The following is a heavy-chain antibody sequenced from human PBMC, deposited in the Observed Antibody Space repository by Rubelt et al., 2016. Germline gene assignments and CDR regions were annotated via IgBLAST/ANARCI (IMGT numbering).Heavy chain of an antibody. V-gene: IGHV3-21*01. J-gene: IGHJ3*02. D-gene: IGHD3-22*01. CDR2: ISGSGGST. CDR1: GFTFSSYG. Sequence: VQLVESGGNVVQPGRSLRLSCAASGFTFSSYGIHWVRQAPGKGLEWVSAISGSGGSTYYADSVKGRFTISRDNAKNALYLQMNSLRAEDTAVYYCARRCMADSSGYQDAFDIWGQGTMVTVSS. CDR3: ARRCMADSSGYQDAFDI.